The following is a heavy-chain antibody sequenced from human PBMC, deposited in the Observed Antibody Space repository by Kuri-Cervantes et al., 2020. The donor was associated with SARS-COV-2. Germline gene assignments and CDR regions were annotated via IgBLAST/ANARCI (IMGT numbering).Heavy chain of an antibody. Sequence: ASVKVSCKASGYTFTNYGISWVRQAPGQGLEWMGWISGYNGNTEYTQKLQGRVTMTTGTSTSTAYMELRSLRSDDTAVYYCARDGSKGKYFQHWGQGTLVTVSS. CDR2: ISGYNGNT. D-gene: IGHD3-10*01. J-gene: IGHJ1*01. CDR3: ARDGSKGKYFQH. V-gene: IGHV1-18*01. CDR1: GYTFTNYG.